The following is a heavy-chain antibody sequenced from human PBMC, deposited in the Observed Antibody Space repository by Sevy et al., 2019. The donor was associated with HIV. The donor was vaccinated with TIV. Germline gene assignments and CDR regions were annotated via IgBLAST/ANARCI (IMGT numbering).Heavy chain of an antibody. D-gene: IGHD3-16*02. J-gene: IGHJ4*02. CDR1: GFTFSSYA. CDR2: ISYDGSNK. V-gene: IGHV3-30*04. Sequence: GGSLRLSCAASGFTFSSYAMHWVRQAPGKGLEWVAVISYDGSNKYYADSVKGRFTISRDNSKNTLYLQMNSLRAEDTAVYYCARDGGYYVWGSYRFFDYWGQGTLVTVSS. CDR3: ARDGGYYVWGSYRFFDY.